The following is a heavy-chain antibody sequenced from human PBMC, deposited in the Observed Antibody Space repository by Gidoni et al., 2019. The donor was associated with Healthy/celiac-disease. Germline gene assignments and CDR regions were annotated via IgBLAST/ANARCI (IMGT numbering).Heavy chain of an antibody. D-gene: IGHD2-21*02. CDR2: FDPEDGET. CDR1: GYTLTELS. Sequence: QVQLVQSGAEVKKPGASVKVSCKVSGYTLTELSMHWVRQAPGKGLEWMGGFDPEDGETIYAQKFQGRVTMTEDTSTDTAYMELSSLRSEDTAVYYCATALRVISVVVTAIPGEPYFDYWGQGTLVTVSS. J-gene: IGHJ4*02. CDR3: ATALRVISVVVTAIPGEPYFDY. V-gene: IGHV1-24*01.